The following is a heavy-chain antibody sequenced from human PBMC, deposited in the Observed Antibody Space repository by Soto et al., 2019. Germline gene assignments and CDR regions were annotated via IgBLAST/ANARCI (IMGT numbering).Heavy chain of an antibody. CDR3: ARDPPYYDILTGYYSGAFDI. J-gene: IGHJ3*02. V-gene: IGHV1-18*01. Sequence: QVQLVQSGAEVKKPGASVKVSRKASGYTFTSYGISWVRQAPGQGLEWMGWISAYNGNTNYAQKLQGRVTMTTDTSTSTAYMELRSLRSDDTAVYYCARDPPYYDILTGYYSGAFDIWGQGTMVTVSS. CDR2: ISAYNGNT. CDR1: GYTFTSYG. D-gene: IGHD3-9*01.